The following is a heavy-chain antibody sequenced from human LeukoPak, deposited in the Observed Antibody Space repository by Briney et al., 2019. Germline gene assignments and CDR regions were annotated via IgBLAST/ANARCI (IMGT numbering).Heavy chain of an antibody. CDR1: GFTFSRYW. J-gene: IGHJ4*02. Sequence: PGGSLRLSCAASGFTFSRYWMSWVRQAPGKGLEWVANMKQDGREKYYVDSVKGRFTISRDNAKNSLYLQMNSLRAEDTAVYYXXXLLVYNSGGEAFDHWGQGTLVTVSS. D-gene: IGHD1-20*01. CDR2: MKQDGREK. CDR3: XXLLVYNSGGEAFDH. V-gene: IGHV3-7*01.